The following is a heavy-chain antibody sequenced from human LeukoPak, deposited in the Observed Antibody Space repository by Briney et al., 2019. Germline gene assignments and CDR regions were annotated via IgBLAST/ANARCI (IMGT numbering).Heavy chain of an antibody. J-gene: IGHJ4*02. Sequence: PGGSLRLSCAASGFIFSNYWMSWVRQAPGEGLEWVANINQDGSAKYYVDSVKGRFTISRDNAQNSLYLQVNSLGAEDTAVYYCATSAAAAGSDWGQGTLVTVSS. D-gene: IGHD6-13*01. CDR1: GFIFSNYW. V-gene: IGHV3-7*03. CDR2: INQDGSAK. CDR3: ATSAAAAGSD.